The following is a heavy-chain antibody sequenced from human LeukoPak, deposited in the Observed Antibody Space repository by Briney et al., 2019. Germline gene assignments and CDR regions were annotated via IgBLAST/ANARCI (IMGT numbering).Heavy chain of an antibody. J-gene: IGHJ5*02. CDR1: GGSISSGDYY. D-gene: IGHD3-3*01. Sequence: SQTLSLTCTVSGGSISSGDYYWSWIRQPPGKGLEWMGYIYYSGSTYYNPSLKSRVTISVDTSKNQFSLKLSSVTAADTAVYYCARDVTYYDFWSGYSWFDPWGQGTLVTVSS. CDR2: IYYSGST. CDR3: ARDVTYYDFWSGYSWFDP. V-gene: IGHV4-30-4*08.